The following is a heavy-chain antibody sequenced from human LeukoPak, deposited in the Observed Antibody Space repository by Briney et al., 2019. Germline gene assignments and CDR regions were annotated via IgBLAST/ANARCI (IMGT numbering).Heavy chain of an antibody. J-gene: IGHJ6*03. CDR2: IYSNGGT. Sequence: SETLSLTCTVSGDSITSSSWTWIRQTPGKGLEWIGYIYSNGGTNSNPSLESRVTISIAMSKNQIFLEMTSVSAGDTAVYYCARAQYSGFPSPYSGGFYYMDVWGQGTTVSVS. CDR1: GDSITSSS. V-gene: IGHV4-59*01. CDR3: ARAQYSGFPSPYSGGFYYMDV. D-gene: IGHD3-3*01.